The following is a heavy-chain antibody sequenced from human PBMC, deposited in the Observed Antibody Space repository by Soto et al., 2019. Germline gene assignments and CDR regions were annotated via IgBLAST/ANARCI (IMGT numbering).Heavy chain of an antibody. V-gene: IGHV3-7*05. Sequence: EVQLVESGGGLVQPGGSLRLSCAASEFTFSSYWMNWVRQAPGKGLEWVANIKEDGSEKYYVDSVKGRFTISRDNAKNSLYLQMNSLRGEDPAVYYCARDLGAPGRGSAVGYYYHYGMDVWGQGTTVTVSS. D-gene: IGHD2-2*01. CDR3: ARDLGAPGRGSAVGYYYHYGMDV. J-gene: IGHJ6*02. CDR2: IKEDGSEK. CDR1: EFTFSSYW.